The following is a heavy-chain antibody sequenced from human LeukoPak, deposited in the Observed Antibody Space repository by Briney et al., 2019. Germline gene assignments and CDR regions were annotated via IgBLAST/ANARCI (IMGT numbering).Heavy chain of an antibody. CDR2: ISSSSSYI. Sequence: GGSLRLSCAASAFTFSIHSMNWVRQAPGEGLGWVSSISSSSSYIYYADSVKGRFTSSRDNAKNSLYLQRNSLRAEDTAVYYCARDGDGMDVWGQGTTVTVSS. V-gene: IGHV3-21*01. D-gene: IGHD3-16*01. J-gene: IGHJ6*02. CDR1: AFTFSIHS. CDR3: ARDGDGMDV.